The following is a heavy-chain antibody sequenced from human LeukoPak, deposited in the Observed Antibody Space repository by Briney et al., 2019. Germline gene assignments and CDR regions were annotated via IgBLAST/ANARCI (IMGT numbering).Heavy chain of an antibody. J-gene: IGHJ6*02. Sequence: KPSETLSLTCTVSGGSISSYYWSWIRQPPGKGLEWIGYIYDSGSTNYNPSLKSRVTISVDTSKNQFSLKLSSVTAADTAVYYCARGGSGYDSFYYYGMDAWGQGTTVTVSS. V-gene: IGHV4-59*01. CDR2: IYDSGST. D-gene: IGHD5-12*01. CDR1: GGSISSYY. CDR3: ARGGSGYDSFYYYGMDA.